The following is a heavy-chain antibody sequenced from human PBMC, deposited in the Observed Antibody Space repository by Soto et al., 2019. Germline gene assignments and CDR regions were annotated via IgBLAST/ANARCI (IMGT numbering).Heavy chain of an antibody. D-gene: IGHD5-18*01. CDR2: ISYSGST. CDR3: ARTGPSMVMVDY. Sequence: PSETLSLTCTVSVGSISSYYWSWIRQPPGKGLEWIGYISYSGSTNYNPSLKSRVTISVDTSKNQFSLKLPPVTAADTAVYYCARTGPSMVMVDYWGQGTLVTVSS. V-gene: IGHV4-59*01. J-gene: IGHJ4*02. CDR1: VGSISSYY.